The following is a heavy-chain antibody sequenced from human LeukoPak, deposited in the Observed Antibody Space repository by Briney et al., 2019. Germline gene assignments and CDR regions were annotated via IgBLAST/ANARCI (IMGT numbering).Heavy chain of an antibody. D-gene: IGHD1-14*01. Sequence: GGSLRLSCAASGFTFSSYSMNWVRQAPGKGLEWVSSISTTSDYIYYADSLKGRLTISRDNAKNSLYLQMNSLRAEDTAVYYCARGGIYRPGFDYWGQGTLVTVSS. CDR3: ARGGIYRPGFDY. J-gene: IGHJ4*02. CDR1: GFTFSSYS. CDR2: ISTTSDYI. V-gene: IGHV3-21*01.